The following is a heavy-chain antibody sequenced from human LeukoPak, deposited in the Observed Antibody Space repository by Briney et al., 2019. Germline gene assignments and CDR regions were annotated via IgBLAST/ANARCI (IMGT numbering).Heavy chain of an antibody. D-gene: IGHD4-17*01. Sequence: ASVKVCCKVSGYSLTHLSLHWVRQAPGKGLEWMGGFDPEDREPIYAQKLQGRLSMTEDTSKDTGYMELRTLRSEDTALYYCAKSHGDYGLLDYWGQGTLVTVSS. V-gene: IGHV1-24*01. CDR3: AKSHGDYGLLDY. CDR2: FDPEDREP. J-gene: IGHJ4*02. CDR1: GYSLTHLS.